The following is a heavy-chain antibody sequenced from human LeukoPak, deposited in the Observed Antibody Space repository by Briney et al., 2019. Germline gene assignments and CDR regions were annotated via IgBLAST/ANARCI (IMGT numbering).Heavy chain of an antibody. CDR3: AGRGQRYFRD. CDR1: ADSITSGY. Sequence: SETLSLTCILSADSITSGYWSWIRQPPGKGLEWIGYIYEIENTDYTPSLKSRVTISLDTSKNQLSLNLTAVTAADTAVYYCAGRGQRYFRDWGQGTLVTVSS. J-gene: IGHJ1*01. V-gene: IGHV4-59*08. CDR2: IYEIENT.